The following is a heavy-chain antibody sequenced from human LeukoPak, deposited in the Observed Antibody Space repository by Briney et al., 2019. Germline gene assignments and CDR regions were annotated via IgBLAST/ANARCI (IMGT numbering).Heavy chain of an antibody. J-gene: IGHJ5*02. V-gene: IGHV1-18*01. Sequence: ASVTVSCKASGYTFTSYGISWVRQAPGQGLERMGWISAYNGNTNYAQKLQGRVTMTTDTSTSTAYMELRSLRSDDTAVYYCARHLDPAAAAGTSWFDPWGQGTLVTVSS. CDR2: ISAYNGNT. CDR3: ARHLDPAAAAGTSWFDP. D-gene: IGHD6-13*01. CDR1: GYTFTSYG.